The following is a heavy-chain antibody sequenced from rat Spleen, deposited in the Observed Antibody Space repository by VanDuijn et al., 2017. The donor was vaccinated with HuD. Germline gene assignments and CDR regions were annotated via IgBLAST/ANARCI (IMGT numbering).Heavy chain of an antibody. Sequence: EVQVVESGGGLVQPGRSLKLSCAASGFTFSDCYMAWVRQAPKKGLEWVASIGYEGSNTYYGDSVKGRFTISRDNAKSTLYLQMDSLRAEDTATYYCARHRYKRTVAAVDYWGQGVMVTVSS. CDR2: IGYEGSNT. V-gene: IGHV5-22*01. D-gene: IGHD1-8*01. CDR1: GFTFSDCY. J-gene: IGHJ2*01. CDR3: ARHRYKRTVAAVDY.